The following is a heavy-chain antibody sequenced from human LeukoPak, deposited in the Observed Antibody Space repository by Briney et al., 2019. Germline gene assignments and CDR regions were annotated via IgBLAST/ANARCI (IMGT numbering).Heavy chain of an antibody. D-gene: IGHD6-6*01. CDR3: ARGHSSSSPYFCNGMDV. Sequence: SETLSLTCTVAGXSISGRGYWWSWIRQDPVTGLEWIGYMYYGGSTYYNPSLKSRVNISVDTSKNQFSLKLSSVTAADTAVYYCARGHSSSSPYFCNGMDVWGQGTTVTVSS. CDR2: MYYGGST. CDR1: GXSISGRGYW. V-gene: IGHV4-31*03. J-gene: IGHJ6*02.